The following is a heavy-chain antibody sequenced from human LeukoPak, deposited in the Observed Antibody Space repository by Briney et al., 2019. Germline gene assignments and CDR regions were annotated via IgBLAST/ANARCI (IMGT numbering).Heavy chain of an antibody. CDR2: ISYYGSNK. J-gene: IGHJ6*02. V-gene: IGHV3-30-3*01. Sequence: GGSLRLSCAASGFTFSSYAMHWVRQAPGKGLEWVAVISYYGSNKYYADSLKGRFTISRDNAKNSLYLQMNSLRAEDTAVYYCARDRMLYGMDVWGQGTTVTVSS. D-gene: IGHD3-16*01. CDR1: GFTFSSYA. CDR3: ARDRMLYGMDV.